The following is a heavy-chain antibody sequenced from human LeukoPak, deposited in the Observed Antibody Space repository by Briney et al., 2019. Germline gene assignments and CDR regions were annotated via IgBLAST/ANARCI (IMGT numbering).Heavy chain of an antibody. CDR1: GFTFSSYG. J-gene: IGHJ4*02. CDR2: ISYDGSNK. V-gene: IGHV3-30*03. CDR3: ARVPKRYSYGYDYFDY. D-gene: IGHD5-18*01. Sequence: PGGSLRLSCAASGFTFSSYGMHWVRQAPGKGLEWVAVISYDGSNKYYADSVKGRFTISRDNSKNTLYLQMNSLRAEDTAVYYCARVPKRYSYGYDYFDYWGQGTPVTVSS.